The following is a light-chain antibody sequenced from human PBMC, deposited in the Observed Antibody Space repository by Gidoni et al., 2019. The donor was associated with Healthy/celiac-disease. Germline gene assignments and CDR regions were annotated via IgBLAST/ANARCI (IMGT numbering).Light chain of an antibody. CDR1: SSDVGCYNY. CDR3: SSDTSSSTLS. CDR2: DVS. V-gene: IGLV2-14*01. J-gene: IGLJ3*02. Sequence: HSALTQPASVSVSPGQSIPISCTGTSSDVGCYNYVSWYQQHPGKAPKLMSYDVSNRPSGVSNRFSGSKSGNTASLTISGLQAEDEADYYCSSDTSSSTLSFGGGTTLTVL.